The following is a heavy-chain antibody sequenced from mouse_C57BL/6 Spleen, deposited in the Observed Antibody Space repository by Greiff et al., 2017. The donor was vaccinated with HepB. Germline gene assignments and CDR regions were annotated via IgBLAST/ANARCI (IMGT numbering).Heavy chain of an antibody. D-gene: IGHD2-3*01. Sequence: EVNVVESGGGLVKPGGSLKLSCAASGFTFSSYAMSWVRQTPEKRLEWVATISDGGSYTYYPDNVKGRFTISRDNAKNNLYLQMSHLKSEDTAMYYCARDGYYGLYAMDYWGQGTSVTVSS. CDR2: ISDGGSYT. J-gene: IGHJ4*01. CDR1: GFTFSSYA. V-gene: IGHV5-4*01. CDR3: ARDGYYGLYAMDY.